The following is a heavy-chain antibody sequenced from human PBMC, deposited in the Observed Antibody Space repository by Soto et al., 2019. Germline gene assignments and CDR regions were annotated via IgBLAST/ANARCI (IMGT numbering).Heavy chain of an antibody. Sequence: PSETLSLTCTVSGGSISSYYWPWIRQPAGKGLEWLGRTHTSGTTSYNPALKSRLTMSVDTSKNQFSLKLRSVTAADTAVYYCAKEHNFDPWCRGTLVTLSS. CDR1: GGSISSYY. CDR2: THTSGTT. CDR3: AKEHNFDP. V-gene: IGHV4-4*07. J-gene: IGHJ5*02.